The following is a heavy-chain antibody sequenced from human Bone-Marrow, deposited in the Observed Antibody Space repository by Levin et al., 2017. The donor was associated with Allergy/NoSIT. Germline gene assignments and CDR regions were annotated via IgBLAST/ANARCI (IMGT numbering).Heavy chain of an antibody. D-gene: IGHD3-10*01. J-gene: IGHJ4*02. Sequence: SETLSLTCSVSGDSVDSGYYWSWIRQPPGKAPEWIGYVYHIGTSNYNPSLKSRVSISLDTSKNQFSLELRSVTAADTAVYYCARVKPDYYGSGNYHFDLWGQGTLVTVSS. CDR2: VYHIGTS. CDR3: ARVKPDYYGSGNYHFDL. CDR1: GDSVDSGYY. V-gene: IGHV4-61*01.